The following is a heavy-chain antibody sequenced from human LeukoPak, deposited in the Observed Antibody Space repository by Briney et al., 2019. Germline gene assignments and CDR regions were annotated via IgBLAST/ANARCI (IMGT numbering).Heavy chain of an antibody. Sequence: SETLSLTCTLSGGSISSYYWSWFRQSPGKGLEWIGYIYYRGSTDYSPSLKSRVTISLDTSKNQLSLKLSSVTAADTAVYYCARVGLLGMLDYWGQGTLVTVSS. J-gene: IGHJ4*02. CDR1: GGSISSYY. D-gene: IGHD3-10*01. CDR3: ARVGLLGMLDY. CDR2: IYYRGST. V-gene: IGHV4-59*12.